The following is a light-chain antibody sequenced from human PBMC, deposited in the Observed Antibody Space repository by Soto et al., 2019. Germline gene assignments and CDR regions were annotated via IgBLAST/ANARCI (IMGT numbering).Light chain of an antibody. CDR3: QQYNSYSFT. Sequence: DIQMTQSPSTLSASVGDRVTITCWASETIISWLAWYQHKPGKAPKLLIYDASNLATGVPSRFSGSGSGTEFTLTISSLQPDDFATYYCQQYNSYSFTFGQGTKLDIK. CDR2: DAS. V-gene: IGKV1-5*01. CDR1: ETIISW. J-gene: IGKJ2*01.